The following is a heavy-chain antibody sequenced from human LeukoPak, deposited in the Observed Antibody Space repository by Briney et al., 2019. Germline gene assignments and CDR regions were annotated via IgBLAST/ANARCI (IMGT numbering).Heavy chain of an antibody. J-gene: IGHJ3*02. V-gene: IGHV1-2*02. Sequence: ASVKVSCKASGYTFTGYYMHWVRQAPGQGLEWMGWINPNSGGTNYAQKFQGRVTMTRETSISTAYMELSRLRSDDTAVYYCARGREFYDSSGSDAFDIWGQGTMVTVSS. CDR2: INPNSGGT. CDR1: GYTFTGYY. CDR3: ARGREFYDSSGSDAFDI. D-gene: IGHD3-22*01.